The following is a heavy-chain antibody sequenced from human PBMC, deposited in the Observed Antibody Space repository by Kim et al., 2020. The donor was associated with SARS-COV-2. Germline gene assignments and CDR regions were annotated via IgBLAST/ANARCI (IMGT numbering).Heavy chain of an antibody. V-gene: IGHV7-4-1*01. D-gene: IGHD3-22*01. CDR3: ARDENLNDNSGSYPP. CDR1: GYIFTDYV. J-gene: IGHJ5*02. CDR2: INTKTATP. Sequence: ASVKVSCKASGYIFTDYVINWVRQAPGQGLEWMGWINTKTATPTYAQGFKGRFVLSADTSVSTAYLEIFSLKVEDTAVYFCARDENLNDNSGSYPPWGQGTLVTVSS.